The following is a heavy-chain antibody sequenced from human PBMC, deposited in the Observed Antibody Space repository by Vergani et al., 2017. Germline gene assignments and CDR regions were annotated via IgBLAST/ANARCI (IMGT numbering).Heavy chain of an antibody. D-gene: IGHD4-17*01. Sequence: EVQLVESGGGLVQPGGSLRLSCAASGFTFSSYSMNWVRQAPGKGLEWVSYISSSSSTIYYADSVKGRFTISRDNAKNSLYLQMNSLRAEDTAVYYCARSLHDYGDYIASTIWGQGTMVTVSS. CDR3: ARSLHDYGDYIASTI. V-gene: IGHV3-48*04. J-gene: IGHJ3*02. CDR1: GFTFSSYS. CDR2: ISSSSSTI.